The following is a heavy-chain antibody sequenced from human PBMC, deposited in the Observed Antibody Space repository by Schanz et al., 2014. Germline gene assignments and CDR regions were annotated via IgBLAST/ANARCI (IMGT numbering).Heavy chain of an antibody. J-gene: IGHJ3*02. D-gene: IGHD2-21*01. CDR2: ISHDGYST. CDR1: GFTFSIYA. V-gene: IGHV3-64*04. CDR3: ARDGYSVVVISPTESFDI. Sequence: VQLLESGGGLVQPGGSLRLSCSASGFTFSIYAMHWVRQAPGKGLEYVSAISHDGYSTYYADSVKGRFTISRDNSKNTLYLQMNSLRAEDTAVYYCARDGYSVVVISPTESFDIWGQGTMVTVSP.